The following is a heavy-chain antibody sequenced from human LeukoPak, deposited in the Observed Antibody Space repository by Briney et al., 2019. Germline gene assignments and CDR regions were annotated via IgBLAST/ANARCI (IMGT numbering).Heavy chain of an antibody. CDR2: ISYDGSNK. V-gene: IGHV3-30*04. D-gene: IGHD3-3*01. J-gene: IGHJ3*02. Sequence: GRSLRLSCAASGFTFSSYAMHWVRQAPGKGLEWVALISYDGSNKYYADSVKARFIISRDNSKNTVYLQMNSLKTEDTAVYYCTTDPYDFWSGYYHDAFDIWGQGTMVTVSS. CDR3: TTDPYDFWSGYYHDAFDI. CDR1: GFTFSSYA.